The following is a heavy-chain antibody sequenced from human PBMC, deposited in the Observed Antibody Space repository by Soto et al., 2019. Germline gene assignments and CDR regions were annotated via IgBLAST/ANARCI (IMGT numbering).Heavy chain of an antibody. CDR3: ATSGIVLRYFDT. CDR1: GYTLTELS. CDR2: FDPEDGET. V-gene: IGHV1-24*01. J-gene: IGHJ4*02. D-gene: IGHD3-9*01. Sequence: ASVKVSCKVSGYTLTELSMHWVRQAPGKGLEWMGGFDPEDGETIYAQKFQGRVTVTEDTSTDTAYMELSSLRSEDTAVYYCATSGIVLRYFDTWGQGTLVTVSS.